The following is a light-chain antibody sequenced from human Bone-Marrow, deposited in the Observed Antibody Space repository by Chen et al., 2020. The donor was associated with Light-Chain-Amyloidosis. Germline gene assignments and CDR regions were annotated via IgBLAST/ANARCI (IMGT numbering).Light chain of an antibody. CDR1: SGSIATNY. J-gene: IGLJ3*02. V-gene: IGLV6-57*01. Sequence: NFMLTQPHSVSESPGKTVIISCTRSSGSIATNYVQWYQQRPGSSPTTVIYEDDQIPSGVPDRFSGSIDRSSNSASLPISGLKTEDEADYYCQSYQGSSQGVFGGGTKLTVL. CDR3: QSYQGSSQGV. CDR2: EDD.